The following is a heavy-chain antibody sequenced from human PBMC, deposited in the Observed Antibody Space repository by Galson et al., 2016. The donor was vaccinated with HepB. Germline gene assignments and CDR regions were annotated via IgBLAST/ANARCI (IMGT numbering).Heavy chain of an antibody. V-gene: IGHV3-74*01. CDR2: INSEGTST. CDR3: AKDGPYDAFDV. J-gene: IGHJ3*01. CDR1: GFTFRSYW. Sequence: SLRLSCAASGFTFRSYWMHWVRQAPGQGLVWVSHINSEGTSTNYADSVKGRFTISRDNAQNTLYLQMNSLRAEDTAIYYCAKDGPYDAFDVWGQGTMVTVSS.